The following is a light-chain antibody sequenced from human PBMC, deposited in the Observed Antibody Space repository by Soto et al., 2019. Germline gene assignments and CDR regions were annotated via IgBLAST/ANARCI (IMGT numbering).Light chain of an antibody. J-gene: IGKJ5*01. CDR1: QSVRDN. Sequence: EIVFTQSPCTLSLSPGERATLSCRASQSVRDNLAWYQQKPGQAPRLVIYGASRRATGIPDRFSGSGSGTEFTLTISSLQSEDFAVYYCQQYNNWPPITFGQGTRLEIK. CDR2: GAS. V-gene: IGKV3D-15*01. CDR3: QQYNNWPPIT.